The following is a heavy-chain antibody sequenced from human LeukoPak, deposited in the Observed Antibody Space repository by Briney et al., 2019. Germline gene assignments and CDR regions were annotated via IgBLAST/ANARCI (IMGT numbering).Heavy chain of an antibody. V-gene: IGHV3-7*03. CDR2: IKQDGSEK. CDR1: GFTFRSYW. CDR3: ARERGIVGATRVDSGAFDI. J-gene: IGHJ3*02. Sequence: GGSLRLSCAASGFTFRSYWLRWVRQAPGAGLEWAANIKQDGSEKYYVDSVKGRFTIFRDNAKNSLYLQMNSLRSEDTAVYYCARERGIVGATRVDSGAFDIWGQGTMVTVSS. D-gene: IGHD1-26*01.